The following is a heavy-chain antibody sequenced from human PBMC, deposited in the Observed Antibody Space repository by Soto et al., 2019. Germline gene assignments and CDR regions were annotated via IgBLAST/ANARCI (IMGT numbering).Heavy chain of an antibody. CDR3: ARKEYYDFWSGYPSPAHYYYYYYGMDV. CDR1: GGTFSSYA. V-gene: IGHV1-69*13. CDR2: IIPIFGTA. D-gene: IGHD3-3*01. Sequence: ASVKVSCKASGGTFSSYAISWVRQAPGQGLEWMGGIIPIFGTANYAQKFQGRVTITADESTSTAYMELSSLRSEDTAVYYCARKEYYDFWSGYPSPAHYYYYYYGMDVWGQGTTVTVSS. J-gene: IGHJ6*02.